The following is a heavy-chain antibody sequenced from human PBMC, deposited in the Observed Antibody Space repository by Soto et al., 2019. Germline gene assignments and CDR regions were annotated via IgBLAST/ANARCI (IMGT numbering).Heavy chain of an antibody. CDR2: INHSGST. D-gene: IGHD3-3*01. V-gene: IGHV4-34*01. CDR3: ARGLRYYDFWSGYTEYNWFDP. J-gene: IGHJ5*02. Sequence: SETLSLTCAVYGGSFSGYYWSWIRQPPGKGLEWIGEINHSGSTNYNPSLKSRVTISVDTSKNQFSLKLSSVTAADTAVYYCARGLRYYDFWSGYTEYNWFDPWGQGTLVTVSS. CDR1: GGSFSGYY.